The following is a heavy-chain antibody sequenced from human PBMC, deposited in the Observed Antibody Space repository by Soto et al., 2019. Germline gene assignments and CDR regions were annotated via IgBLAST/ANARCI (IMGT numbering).Heavy chain of an antibody. CDR2: VYYGGST. CDR1: GGSISSSSYY. J-gene: IGHJ6*02. D-gene: IGHD3-22*01. CDR3: AGGDYYHSSGYYFYYYTMDV. Sequence: ALSLTCTVSGGSISSSSYYWGWIRQPPGKGLEWIGNVYYGGSTYYNPSLKSRVTISVETSKSQFSLKLSSVTAAGTAVYYCAGGDYYHSSGYYFYYYTMDVWGQGTTVTVSS. V-gene: IGHV4-39*01.